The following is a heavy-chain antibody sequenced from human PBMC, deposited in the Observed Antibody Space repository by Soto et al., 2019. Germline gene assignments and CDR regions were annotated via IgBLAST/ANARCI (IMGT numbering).Heavy chain of an antibody. D-gene: IGHD2-21*02. J-gene: IGHJ5*02. Sequence: SVKVSCKASGGTFSNYAISWVRQAPGQGLEWMGGIIPIFGTVNYAQKSQGRVTITADESTSTAYMELSSLRSEDTAVYYCARDNGGGNFNWFDPWGQGTRVTVSS. CDR2: IIPIFGTV. CDR1: GGTFSNYA. V-gene: IGHV1-69*13. CDR3: ARDNGGGNFNWFDP.